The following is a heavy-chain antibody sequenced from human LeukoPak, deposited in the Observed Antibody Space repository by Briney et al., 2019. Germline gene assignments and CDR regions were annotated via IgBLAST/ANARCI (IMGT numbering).Heavy chain of an antibody. Sequence: PGGSLRLSCAASGFTFSSYALHWVRQAPGKGLEHVAAISSNGGSTNYANSVKGRFTISRDNSKNTLSLQMGSLRVEDMAVYYCARAWGSCSGGSCPLYYYYYYMDVWGKGTTVNVSS. J-gene: IGHJ6*03. D-gene: IGHD2-15*01. CDR2: ISSNGGST. V-gene: IGHV3-64*01. CDR1: GFTFSSYA. CDR3: ARAWGSCSGGSCPLYYYYYYMDV.